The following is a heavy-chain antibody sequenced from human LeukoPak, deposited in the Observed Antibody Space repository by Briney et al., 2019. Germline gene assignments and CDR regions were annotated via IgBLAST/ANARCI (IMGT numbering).Heavy chain of an antibody. CDR2: IYHSGST. Sequence: LRLSCAASGFTFDDYAMHWVRQAPGKGLEWIGYIYHSGSTYYNPSLKSRVTISVDRSKNQFSLKLSSVTAADTAVYYCARVTQHEEYDFWSGYTYWGQGTLVTVSS. J-gene: IGHJ4*02. CDR1: GFTFDDYA. V-gene: IGHV4-30-2*01. D-gene: IGHD3-3*01. CDR3: ARVTQHEEYDFWSGYTY.